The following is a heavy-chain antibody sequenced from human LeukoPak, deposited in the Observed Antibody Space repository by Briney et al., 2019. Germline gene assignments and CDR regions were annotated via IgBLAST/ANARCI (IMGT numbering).Heavy chain of an antibody. V-gene: IGHV3-30*18. CDR2: ISHDGINK. J-gene: IGHJ4*02. CDR3: AKDRRYSYGFY. D-gene: IGHD5-18*01. CDR1: GFTFNSYG. Sequence: GGSLRLSCAASGFTFNSYGMHWVRQAPGKGLDWVAVISHDGINKDYADSVKGRFTISRDNSKNTLYLQMNSLRAEDTAVYYCAKDRRYSYGFYWGQGTLVTVSS.